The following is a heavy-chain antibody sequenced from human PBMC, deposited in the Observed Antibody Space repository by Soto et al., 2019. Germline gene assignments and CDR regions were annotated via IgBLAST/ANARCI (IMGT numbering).Heavy chain of an antibody. CDR1: GYTFTSYA. D-gene: IGHD3-3*01. Sequence: ASVKVSCKASGYTFTSYAMHWVRQAPGQRLEWMGWINAGNGNTKYSQKFQGRVTITRDTSASTAYMELSSLRSEDTAVYYCAREGNDFWSGYTGMFDYWGQGTLVTVSS. CDR2: INAGNGNT. CDR3: AREGNDFWSGYTGMFDY. J-gene: IGHJ4*02. V-gene: IGHV1-3*01.